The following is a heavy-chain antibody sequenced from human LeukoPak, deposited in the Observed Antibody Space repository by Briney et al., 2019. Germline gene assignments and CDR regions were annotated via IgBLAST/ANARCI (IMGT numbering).Heavy chain of an antibody. V-gene: IGHV4-34*01. Sequence: PSETLSLTCAVYGGSFSGDYWSWIRQPPGKGLEWIGEINHSGSTNYNPSLKSRVTISVDTSKNQFSLKLSSVTAADTAVYYCARGGRIAAAGTGYFDYWGQGTLVTVSS. J-gene: IGHJ4*02. CDR3: ARGGRIAAAGTGYFDY. D-gene: IGHD6-13*01. CDR1: GGSFSGDY. CDR2: INHSGST.